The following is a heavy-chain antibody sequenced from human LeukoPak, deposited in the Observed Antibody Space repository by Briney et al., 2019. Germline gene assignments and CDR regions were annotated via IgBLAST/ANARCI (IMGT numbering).Heavy chain of an antibody. J-gene: IGHJ5*02. CDR1: GYSISSGYS. Sequence: SETLSLTCNASGYSISSGYSWGWVRQAPGKGLEWIGSIYQRATVHYNPSLKSRVTISVDTSKNQFSLKLSSVTAADTAVYYCARDVSGSYRVDVFDPWGQGTLVTVSS. D-gene: IGHD1-26*01. CDR2: IYQRATV. CDR3: ARDVSGSYRVDVFDP. V-gene: IGHV4-38-2*02.